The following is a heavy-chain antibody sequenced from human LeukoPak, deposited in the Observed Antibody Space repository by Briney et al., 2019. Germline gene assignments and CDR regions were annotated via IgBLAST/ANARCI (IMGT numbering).Heavy chain of an antibody. CDR2: IYYSGST. V-gene: IGHV4-59*01. CDR1: GGSISGYY. Sequence: SETLSLTCTVSGGSISGYYWSWIRQPPGKGLEWIGYIYYSGSTNYNPSLKSRVTISVDTSKNQFSLKLSSVTAADTAVYYCARTGLLWFGELSPYFDYWGQGTLVTVSS. J-gene: IGHJ4*02. CDR3: ARTGLLWFGELSPYFDY. D-gene: IGHD3-10*01.